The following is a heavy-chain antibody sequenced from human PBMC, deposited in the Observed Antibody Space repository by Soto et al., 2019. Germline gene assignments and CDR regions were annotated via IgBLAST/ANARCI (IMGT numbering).Heavy chain of an antibody. V-gene: IGHV4-59*01. CDR3: ARDLAAAGPPSSSYYYGMDV. D-gene: IGHD6-13*01. CDR1: GGSISSYY. J-gene: IGHJ6*02. Sequence: QVQLQESGPGLVKPSETLSLTCTVSGGSISSYYWSWIRQPPGKGLEWIGYIYYSGSTNYNPSLNSRVTISVDTSNNHFSLKLRSVPAADTAVYYCARDLAAAGPPSSSYYYGMDVLRQGTTVTVSS. CDR2: IYYSGST.